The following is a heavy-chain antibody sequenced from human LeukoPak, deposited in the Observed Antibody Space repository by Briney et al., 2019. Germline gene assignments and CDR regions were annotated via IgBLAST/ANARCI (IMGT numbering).Heavy chain of an antibody. CDR3: ARENLVVTAIEYNWFDP. J-gene: IGHJ5*02. CDR1: GFTFSSYA. Sequence: GGSLRLSCAASGFTFSSYAMHWVRQAPGKGLEWVAVISYDGINKYYADSVKGRFTISRDNSKNTRYLHMNSVRAEDTAVYYCARENLVVTAIEYNWFDPWGQGTLVTVSS. D-gene: IGHD2-21*02. CDR2: ISYDGINK. V-gene: IGHV3-30-3*01.